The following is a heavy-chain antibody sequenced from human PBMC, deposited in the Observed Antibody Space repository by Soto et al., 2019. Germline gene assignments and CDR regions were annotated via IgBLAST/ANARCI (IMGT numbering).Heavy chain of an antibody. D-gene: IGHD3-10*01. Sequence: QVQLVESGGGVVQPGTSLRVSCVGSGFTFRSYVIHWVRQAPGKGLEWVALTSYDGSDKYYGDSVRGRFTISRDNSRNTVDLQMDSLSLEETTLYYCARWGATRGLDVWGQGTLVSVSS. CDR1: GFTFRSYV. CDR2: TSYDGSDK. CDR3: ARWGATRGLDV. V-gene: IGHV3-30*19. J-gene: IGHJ1*01.